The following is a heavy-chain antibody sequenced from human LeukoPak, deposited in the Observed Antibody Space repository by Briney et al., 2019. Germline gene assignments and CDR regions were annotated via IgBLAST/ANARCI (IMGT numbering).Heavy chain of an antibody. Sequence: PGGSLRLSCATSGFTFSNYAIHWDRQAPGKGLEWVGRIKSKTDGGTTDYAAPVKGRFTISRDDSKNTLYLQMNSLKTEDTAVYYCTTDRHYYDSSGYYYWGQGTLVTVSS. D-gene: IGHD3-22*01. CDR3: TTDRHYYDSSGYYY. J-gene: IGHJ4*02. CDR2: IKSKTDGGTT. CDR1: GFTFSNYA. V-gene: IGHV3-15*01.